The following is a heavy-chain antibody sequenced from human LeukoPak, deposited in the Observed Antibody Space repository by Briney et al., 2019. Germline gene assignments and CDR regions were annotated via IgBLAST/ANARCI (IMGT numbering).Heavy chain of an antibody. CDR3: AKVDYYDSSGYTSFDY. D-gene: IGHD3-22*01. CDR1: GFTFSSYW. CDR2: INSDGSST. V-gene: IGHV3-74*01. J-gene: IGHJ4*02. Sequence: GGSLRLSCAASGFTFSSYWMHWVRQAPGKGLVWVSRINSDGSSTSYADSVKGRFTISRDNAKNTLYLQMNSLRAEDTAVYYCAKVDYYDSSGYTSFDYWGQGTLVTVSS.